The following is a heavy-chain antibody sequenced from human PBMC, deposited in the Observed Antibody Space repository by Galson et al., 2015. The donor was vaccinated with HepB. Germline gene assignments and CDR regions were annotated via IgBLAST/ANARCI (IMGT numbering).Heavy chain of an antibody. J-gene: IGHJ4*02. CDR2: INSDGSST. Sequence: SLRLSCAASGFTFSSYWMHWVRQAPGKGLVWVSRINSDGSSTSCADSVKGRFTISRDNAKNSLYLQMNSLRAEDTAVYYCASYYYDSSGYPQKFDYWGQGTLVTVSS. V-gene: IGHV3-74*01. CDR3: ASYYYDSSGYPQKFDY. CDR1: GFTFSSYW. D-gene: IGHD3-22*01.